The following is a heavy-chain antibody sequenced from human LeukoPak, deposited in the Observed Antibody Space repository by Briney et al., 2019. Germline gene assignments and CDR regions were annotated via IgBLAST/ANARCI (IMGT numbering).Heavy chain of an antibody. CDR2: IIPIFGTA. CDR3: ATGSGSYYEYRY. CDR1: GGTFSSYA. J-gene: IGHJ4*02. V-gene: IGHV1-69*05. D-gene: IGHD3-10*01. Sequence: SVKVSCKASGGTFSSYAISWVRQAPGQGLEWMGGIIPIFGTANYAQKFQGRVTITTDESTSTAYMELSSLRYEDTAVYYCATGSGSYYEYRYWGQGTLVTVSS.